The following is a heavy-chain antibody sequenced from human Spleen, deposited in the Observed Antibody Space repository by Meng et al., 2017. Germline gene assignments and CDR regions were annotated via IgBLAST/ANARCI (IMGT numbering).Heavy chain of an antibody. J-gene: IGHJ4*02. V-gene: IGHV3-23*01. Sequence: ESLKISCAASGFTYSSYDMGWVRQVPGKGLEWVSAIRASGSSTFYADFVKGRCTISRDNSKNTLYLQINSLRAEDTAVYYCARRRDVYNPLFDYWGQGTLVTVSS. CDR3: ARRRDVYNPLFDY. CDR2: IRASGSST. D-gene: IGHD5-24*01. CDR1: GFTYSSYD.